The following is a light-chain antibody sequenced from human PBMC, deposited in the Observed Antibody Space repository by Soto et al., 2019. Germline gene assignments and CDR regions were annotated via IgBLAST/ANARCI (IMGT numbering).Light chain of an antibody. CDR3: QQYNDYWT. J-gene: IGKJ1*01. Sequence: DIQMTQSPSTLSASVGDRVVITCRASQSITTWLAWYQQKPAKAPKLLIYDASSLESGVPSRFSGSGSGTEFTIAIRSLQPDDFATYYCQQYNDYWTFGQGTKVDIK. CDR1: QSITTW. V-gene: IGKV1-5*01. CDR2: DAS.